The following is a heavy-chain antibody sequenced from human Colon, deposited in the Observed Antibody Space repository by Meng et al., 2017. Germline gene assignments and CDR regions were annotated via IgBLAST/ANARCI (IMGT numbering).Heavy chain of an antibody. J-gene: IGHJ4*02. V-gene: IGHV3-23*01. CDR2: IIGSGTT. D-gene: IGHD6-19*01. CDR1: GFTFSSYA. Sequence: GGSLRLSCAASGFTFSSYAMSWVRQAPGKGLEWVSSIIGSGTTYYADSVKGRFTISRDNSKNTVYLQMNSLRAEDMAIYYCARNRSVAAYWGQGNLV. CDR3: ARNRSVAAY.